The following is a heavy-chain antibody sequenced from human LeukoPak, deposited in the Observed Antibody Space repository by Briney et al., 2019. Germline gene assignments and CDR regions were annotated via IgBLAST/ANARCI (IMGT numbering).Heavy chain of an antibody. V-gene: IGHV1-69*05. D-gene: IGHD3-3*01. CDR1: GGTFSSYA. J-gene: IGHJ4*02. CDR3: ARGPFLEHEYYFDY. Sequence: SVKVSCNASGGTFSSYAISWVRQAPGQGLEWMGGIIPIFGTAYYAQKFQGRGTITTDESTSTAYMELSSQRSEDTAGSYCARGPFLEHEYYFDYWGQGTLVIVSS. CDR2: IIPIFGTA.